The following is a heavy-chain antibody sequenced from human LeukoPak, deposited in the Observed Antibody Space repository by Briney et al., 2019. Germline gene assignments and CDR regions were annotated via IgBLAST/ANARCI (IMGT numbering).Heavy chain of an antibody. CDR3: AKSPVAGLRGIFDY. CDR1: GFTFSSFA. CDR2: IDGGGGFT. J-gene: IGHJ4*02. D-gene: IGHD6-19*01. V-gene: IGHV3-23*01. Sequence: GESLRLSCAASGFTFSSFAMHWVRQAPGKGLEWVSGIDGGGGFTYYADSVKGRFTISRDNSRNTLYLQMNSLRTEDTAVYYRAKSPVAGLRGIFDYWGQGTLLTVSS.